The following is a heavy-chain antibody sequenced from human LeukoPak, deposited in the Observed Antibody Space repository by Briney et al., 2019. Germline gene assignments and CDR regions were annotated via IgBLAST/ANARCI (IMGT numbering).Heavy chain of an antibody. D-gene: IGHD3-10*01. Sequence: PSETLSLTCAVYGGSFSGYYRSWIRQPPGKGLECIGEINHSGSTNYNPSLKSRVTISVDTSKNQFSLKLSSVTAADTAVYYCARRTMVRGPLWYFDLWGRGTLVTVSS. CDR2: INHSGST. CDR1: GGSFSGYY. J-gene: IGHJ2*01. CDR3: ARRTMVRGPLWYFDL. V-gene: IGHV4-34*01.